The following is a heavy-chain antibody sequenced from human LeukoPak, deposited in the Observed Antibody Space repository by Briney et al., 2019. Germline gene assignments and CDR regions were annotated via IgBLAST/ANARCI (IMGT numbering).Heavy chain of an antibody. Sequence: PGGSLRLSCAASGFTFSSYGMHWVRQAPGKGLEWVAVISYDGSNKYYADSVKGRFTISRDNSKNTLYLQMNSLRAEDTAVYYCAKELDYYGSGPFDYWGQGTLVTVSS. CDR2: ISYDGSNK. J-gene: IGHJ4*02. D-gene: IGHD3-10*01. V-gene: IGHV3-30*18. CDR1: GFTFSSYG. CDR3: AKELDYYGSGPFDY.